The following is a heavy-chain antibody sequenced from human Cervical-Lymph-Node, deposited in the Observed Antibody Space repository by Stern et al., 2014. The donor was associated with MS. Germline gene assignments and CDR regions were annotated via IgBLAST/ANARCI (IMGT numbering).Heavy chain of an antibody. CDR3: ARGDSEAPIYYFDY. D-gene: IGHD2-21*01. V-gene: IGHV1-69*01. J-gene: IGHJ4*02. CDR1: GGTFNTFA. CDR2: ITPLFDAT. Sequence: MQLVESGAEVKKPGSSVKVSCQTSGGTFNTFAIGWVRQAPGQGLEWMGGITPLFDATNYAQKFQGRLTITADESTRTVYMELSSLRFDDTAMYYCARGDSEAPIYYFDYWGQGTLVTVSS.